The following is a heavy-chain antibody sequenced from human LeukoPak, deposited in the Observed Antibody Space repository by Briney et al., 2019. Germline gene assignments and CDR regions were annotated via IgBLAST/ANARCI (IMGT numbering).Heavy chain of an antibody. CDR2: INPSGGST. D-gene: IGHD5-24*01. CDR1: GYTFTSYY. CDR3: ARDHEVRRQRWLPSVGY. J-gene: IGHJ4*02. V-gene: IGHV1-46*01. Sequence: ASVKVSCKASGYTFTSYYMHWVRQAPGQGLEWMGIINPSGGSTSYAQKFQGRVTMTRDTSTSTAYMELSSLRSEDTAVYYCARDHEVRRQRWLPSVGYWGQGTLVTVSS.